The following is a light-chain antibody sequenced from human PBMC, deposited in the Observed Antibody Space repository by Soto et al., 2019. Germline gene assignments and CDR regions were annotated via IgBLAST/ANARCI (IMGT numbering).Light chain of an antibody. Sequence: EIGLTQSASALSSFPADRGTLSFRASQYINTRLAWYQHRPGQAPRLLIYQTSIRAAGIPARFSASGSGTDFTLTISSLQSEDFAVYYCQQYNDWPTFGQGTKVDIK. CDR2: QTS. CDR3: QQYNDWPT. CDR1: QYINTR. J-gene: IGKJ1*01. V-gene: IGKV3D-15*01.